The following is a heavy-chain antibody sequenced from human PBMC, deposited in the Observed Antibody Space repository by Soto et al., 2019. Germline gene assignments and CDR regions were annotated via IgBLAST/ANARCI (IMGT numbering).Heavy chain of an antibody. CDR3: AKESSGYN. J-gene: IGHJ5*01. Sequence: GGTVRLACAASRVTFSNCAMTWVRQAPGKGLEWVSAISSGGTYTDYADSVKGRFTLSRDNSKNMVYLQMNSLRAEDTAVYHCAKESSGYN. V-gene: IGHV3-23*01. CDR1: RVTFSNCA. CDR2: ISSGGTYT. D-gene: IGHD3-3*01.